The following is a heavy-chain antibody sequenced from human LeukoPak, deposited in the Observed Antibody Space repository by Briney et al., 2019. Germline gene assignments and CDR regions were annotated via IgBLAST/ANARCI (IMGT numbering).Heavy chain of an antibody. Sequence: SETLSLTCAVYGGSFSGYYWSWIRQPPGKGLEWIGEINHSGSTNYNPSLKSRVTISVDTSKNQFSLKLISVTAADTAVYYCPSPGSGFHFDYGGQGTLVTVSS. V-gene: IGHV4-34*01. J-gene: IGHJ4*02. CDR2: INHSGST. CDR1: GGSFSGYY. CDR3: PSPGSGFHFDY. D-gene: IGHD3-10*01.